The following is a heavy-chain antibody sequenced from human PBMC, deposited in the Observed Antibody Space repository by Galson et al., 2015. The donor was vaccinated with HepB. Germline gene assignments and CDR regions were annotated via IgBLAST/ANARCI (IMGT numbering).Heavy chain of an antibody. D-gene: IGHD2-15*01. CDR2: ISPYNRHT. CDR1: GYTFSNYA. V-gene: IGHV1-18*01. Sequence: SVKVSCKASGYTFSNYAITWVRQAPGQGLEWMGWISPYNRHTNYTQKFQGRVTMTTDTGTTTGYMELRSLRSDDTAVYYCARGALVVVVGATQNNWFDPWGQGTLVTVSS. CDR3: ARGALVVVVGATQNNWFDP. J-gene: IGHJ5*02.